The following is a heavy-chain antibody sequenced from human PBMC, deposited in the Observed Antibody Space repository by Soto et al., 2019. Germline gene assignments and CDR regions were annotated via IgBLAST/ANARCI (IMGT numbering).Heavy chain of an antibody. Sequence: QLQLQESGPGLVKPSETLSLTCTVSGGSISSSTFYWGWIRQPPGKGLEWIGNIYYDESTYYSPSLKSRVTISVDTSKNQFSLRLSSVTAADTAVYYCAKQLEYYYGSGSYYLGYWGQGTLVTVSS. V-gene: IGHV4-39*01. D-gene: IGHD3-10*01. CDR1: GGSISSSTFY. CDR2: IYYDEST. J-gene: IGHJ4*02. CDR3: AKQLEYYYGSGSYYLGY.